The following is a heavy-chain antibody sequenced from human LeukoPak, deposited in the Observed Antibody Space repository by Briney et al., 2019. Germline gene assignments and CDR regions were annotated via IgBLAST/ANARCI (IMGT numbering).Heavy chain of an antibody. CDR3: ARDDFPRGSGNGVY. V-gene: IGHV3-48*04. J-gene: IGHJ4*02. CDR1: GFTFSSYS. CDR2: ISSSGSTI. Sequence: GGSLRLSCAASGFTFSSYSMNWVRQAPGKGLEWVSYISSSGSTIYYADSVKGRFTISRDNAKNSLYLQMNSLRAEDTAVYYCARDDFPRGSGNGVYWGQGTLVTVSS. D-gene: IGHD3-10*01.